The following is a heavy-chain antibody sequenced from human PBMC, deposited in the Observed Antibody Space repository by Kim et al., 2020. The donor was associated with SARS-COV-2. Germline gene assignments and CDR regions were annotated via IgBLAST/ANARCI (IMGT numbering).Heavy chain of an antibody. D-gene: IGHD6-13*01. Sequence: SETLSLTCAVSGGSISSSNWWSWVRQPPGKGLEWIGEIYHSGSTNYNPSLKSRVTISVDKSKNQFSLKLSSVTAADTAVYYCARVDRYSSSWPWTTYFDYWGQGTLVTVSS. V-gene: IGHV4-4*02. CDR1: GGSISSSNW. CDR3: ARVDRYSSSWPWTTYFDY. CDR2: IYHSGST. J-gene: IGHJ4*02.